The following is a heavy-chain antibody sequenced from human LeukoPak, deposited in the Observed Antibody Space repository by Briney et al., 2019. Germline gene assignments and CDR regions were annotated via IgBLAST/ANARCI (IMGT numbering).Heavy chain of an antibody. Sequence: PGGSLRLSCAASGFTFIDSYMTWVRQAPGQGLEWVSYISSSGSTIYYTDSVKGRFTISRGNAKNSLYLQMNSLRAEDTAVYYCARGRYFYDGRGTLFDYWGQGTLVTVSS. D-gene: IGHD3-22*01. CDR2: ISSSGSTI. CDR1: GFTFIDSY. V-gene: IGHV3-11*01. CDR3: ARGRYFYDGRGTLFDY. J-gene: IGHJ4*02.